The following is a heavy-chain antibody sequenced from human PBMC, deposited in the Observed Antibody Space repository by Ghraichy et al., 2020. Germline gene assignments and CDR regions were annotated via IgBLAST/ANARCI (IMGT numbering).Heavy chain of an antibody. CDR1: GFTFSDAW. J-gene: IGHJ4*02. Sequence: GGSLRLSCAASGFTFSDAWMSWVRQAPGKGLEWVGRIKSKTDGGTTEYAAPVKGRFTILRDDSKNTLYLQMNSLKTEDTAVYYCAAGSRATFGNYWGQGTLVTVSS. CDR3: AAGSRATFGNY. CDR2: IKSKTDGGTT. V-gene: IGHV3-15*01. D-gene: IGHD3-10*02.